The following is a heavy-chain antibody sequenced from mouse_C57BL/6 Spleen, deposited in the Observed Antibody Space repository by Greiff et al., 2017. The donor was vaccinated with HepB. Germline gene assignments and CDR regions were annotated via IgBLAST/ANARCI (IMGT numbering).Heavy chain of an antibody. V-gene: IGHV1-64*01. J-gene: IGHJ2*01. Sequence: QVQLQQPGAELVKPGASVKLSCKASGYTFTSYWMHWVKQRPGQGLERIGMIHPNSGSTNYNEKFKSKATLTVDKSSSTAYMQLSSLTSEDSAVYYCARRSTTVVEDYWGQGTTLTVSS. CDR3: ARRSTTVVEDY. D-gene: IGHD1-1*01. CDR1: GYTFTSYW. CDR2: IHPNSGST.